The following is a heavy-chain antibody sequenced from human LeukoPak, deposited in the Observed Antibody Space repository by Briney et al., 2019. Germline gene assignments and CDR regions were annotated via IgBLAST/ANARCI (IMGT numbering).Heavy chain of an antibody. CDR3: AGLVGPSTTASY. CDR2: INPTSGGT. V-gene: IGHV1-2*02. CDR1: GYTFLGYY. J-gene: IGHJ4*02. Sequence: ASVKVSCKATGYTFLGYYLHGVRQAPGEGGEWMGWINPTSGGTNYAQRFQDRVTMTRDKSFNTAYMESSRRSSDGTTECYCAGLVGPSTTASYGGQGTLVIASA. D-gene: IGHD5/OR15-5a*01.